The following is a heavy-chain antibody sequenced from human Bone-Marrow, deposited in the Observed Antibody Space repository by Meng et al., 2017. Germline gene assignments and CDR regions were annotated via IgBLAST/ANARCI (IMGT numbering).Heavy chain of an antibody. Sequence: QVQLEPGGGGLLKPSDTLSLTCVVSGGSFSDYYWSWIRQPPGKGLEWIGEINHSGSTNYNPSLESRATISVDTSQNNLSLKLSSVTAADSAVYYCARGPTTMAHDFDYWGQGTLVTVFS. D-gene: IGHD4-11*01. CDR1: GGSFSDYY. J-gene: IGHJ4*02. CDR3: ARGPTTMAHDFDY. V-gene: IGHV4-34*01. CDR2: INHSGST.